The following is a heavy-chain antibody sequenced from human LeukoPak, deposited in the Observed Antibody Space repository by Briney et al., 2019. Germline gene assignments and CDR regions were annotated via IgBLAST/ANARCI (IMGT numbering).Heavy chain of an antibody. CDR1: GFTFSSYA. V-gene: IGHV3-23*01. Sequence: PGGSLRLSCAASGFTFSSYAMSWVRQAPGKGLEWVSAISGSGGSTYYADSVKGRFTISSDNSKNTLYLQMNSLRAEDTAVYYCAKRSDYGGNWNYFDYWGQGTPVTVSS. D-gene: IGHD4-23*01. CDR2: ISGSGGST. CDR3: AKRSDYGGNWNYFDY. J-gene: IGHJ4*02.